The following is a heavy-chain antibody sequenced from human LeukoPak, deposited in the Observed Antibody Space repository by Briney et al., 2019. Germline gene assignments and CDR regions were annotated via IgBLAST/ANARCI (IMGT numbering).Heavy chain of an antibody. D-gene: IGHD2-15*01. CDR3: ARDICSGIGCYPRAPFDY. J-gene: IGHJ4*02. CDR2: MNSDGSNT. Sequence: LRLSCAASGFTFSRYWMHWVRQAPGEGLVWVSRMNSDGSNTNYADSVKGRFTISRDNAKNTLYLQMNSLRADDTAVYYCARDICSGIGCYPRAPFDYWGQGTLVTVSS. CDR1: GFTFSRYW. V-gene: IGHV3-74*01.